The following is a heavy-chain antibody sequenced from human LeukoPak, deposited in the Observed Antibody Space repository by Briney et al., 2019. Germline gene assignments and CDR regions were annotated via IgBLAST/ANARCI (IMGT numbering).Heavy chain of an antibody. Sequence: GGSLRLSCAASGFTFSSYAMTWVRQAPGKGLEWVSAISGSGGSTYYADSVKGRFTISRDNSKNTLYLQLNSLRAEDTAVYYCAKLGGNSGNYYRYFDYWGQGTLVTVSS. D-gene: IGHD1-26*01. J-gene: IGHJ4*02. CDR3: AKLGGNSGNYYRYFDY. CDR1: GFTFSSYA. CDR2: ISGSGGST. V-gene: IGHV3-23*01.